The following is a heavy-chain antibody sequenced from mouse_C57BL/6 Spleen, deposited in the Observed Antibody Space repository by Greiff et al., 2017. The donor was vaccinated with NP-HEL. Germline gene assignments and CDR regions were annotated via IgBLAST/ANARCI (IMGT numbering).Heavy chain of an antibody. V-gene: IGHV1-80*01. Sequence: QVQLQQSGAELVKPGASVKISCKASGYAFSSYWMNWVKQRPGKGLEWIGQIYPGDGDTNYNGKFKGKATLTADKSSSTAYMQLSSLTSEDSAVYVGARGATTVVAPFAYWGQGTLVTVSA. J-gene: IGHJ3*01. CDR1: GYAFSSYW. CDR2: IYPGDGDT. CDR3: ARGATTVVAPFAY. D-gene: IGHD1-1*01.